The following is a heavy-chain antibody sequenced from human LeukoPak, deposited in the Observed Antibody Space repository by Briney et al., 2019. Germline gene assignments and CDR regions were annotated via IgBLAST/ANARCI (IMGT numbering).Heavy chain of an antibody. CDR2: TYYRSKWYY. Sequence: SQTLSLTCDISGDTFSSNSAAWNWIRQSPSRGLEWLGRTYYRSKWYYDYAASVKSRITISPDTSKNQFSLQLNSVTADDTAVYYCARGFALDFWGQGTMVTVSS. V-gene: IGHV6-1*01. J-gene: IGHJ3*01. CDR3: ARGFALDF. CDR1: GDTFSSNSAA.